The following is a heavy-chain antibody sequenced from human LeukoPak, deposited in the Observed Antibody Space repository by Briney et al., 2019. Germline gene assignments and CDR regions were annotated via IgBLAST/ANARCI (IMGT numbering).Heavy chain of an antibody. V-gene: IGHV3-30*18. CDR2: ISYDGSNK. Sequence: GGSLRLSCAASGFTFSSYGMHWVRKAPGKGLEWVAVISYDGSNKYYADSVKGRFTISRDNSKNTLSLQMNSLRAEDTAIYYCAKDHYGGNSGGHFDYWGQGTLVTVSS. D-gene: IGHD4-23*01. J-gene: IGHJ4*02. CDR1: GFTFSSYG. CDR3: AKDHYGGNSGGHFDY.